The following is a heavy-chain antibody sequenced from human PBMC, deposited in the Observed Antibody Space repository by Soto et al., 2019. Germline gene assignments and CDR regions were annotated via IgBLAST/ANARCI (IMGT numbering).Heavy chain of an antibody. CDR1: GGTFSTYA. CDR3: SRVHLTSSWAYTWFDP. V-gene: IGHV1-69*13. CDR2: IIPLFGTA. Sequence: SVKVSCKASGGTFSTYAITWVRQAPGQGLEWMGGIIPLFGTAKYAQRFQGRVTVTADESTSTAYMELSSLRFEDTAVYYCSRVHLTSSWAYTWFDPWGQGTGVTVSS. J-gene: IGHJ5*02. D-gene: IGHD6-13*01.